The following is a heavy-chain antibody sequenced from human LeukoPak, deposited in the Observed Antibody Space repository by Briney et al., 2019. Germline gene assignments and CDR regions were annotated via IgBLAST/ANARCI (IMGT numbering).Heavy chain of an antibody. J-gene: IGHJ4*02. CDR1: GGSVSSGSYY. CDR3: ARGLWGRAVAGTMFDY. Sequence: SETLSLTCTVSGGSVSSGSYYWSWIRQPPGKGLEWIGYIYYSGSTNYNPSLKSRVTISVDTSKNQFSLKLSSVTAADTAVYYCARGLWGRAVAGTMFDYWGQGTLVTVSS. D-gene: IGHD6-19*01. CDR2: IYYSGST. V-gene: IGHV4-61*01.